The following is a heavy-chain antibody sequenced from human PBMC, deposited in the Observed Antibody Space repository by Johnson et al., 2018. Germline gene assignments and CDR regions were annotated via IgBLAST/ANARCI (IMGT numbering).Heavy chain of an antibody. J-gene: IGHJ6*02. CDR3: ARDRDYDTPGFFPGMDV. V-gene: IGHV3-33*01. CDR2: VWFDGNNK. Sequence: QVQLVESGGGVVQPGRSLRLSCASSGFIFSNYHMHWVRQAPGKGLEWVAVVWFDGNNKYYADSVKGRFTISRDNSKNTLYLPLKTLRAGDTAVYYCARDRDYDTPGFFPGMDVWGQGTTVTVSS. CDR1: GFIFSNYH. D-gene: IGHD3-22*01.